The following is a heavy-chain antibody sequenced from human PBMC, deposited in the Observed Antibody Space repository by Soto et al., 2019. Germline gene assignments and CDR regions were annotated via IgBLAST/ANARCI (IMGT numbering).Heavy chain of an antibody. CDR1: GGSISSYY. CDR3: ARSPGYSSSWSNWLDP. Sequence: PSETLSLTCTVSGGSISSYYWSWIRQPPGKGLEWIGYIYYSGSTNYNPSLKSRVTISVDTSKNQFSLKLSSVTAADTAVYYCARSPGYSSSWSNWLDPWGQGTMVTVSS. CDR2: IYYSGST. V-gene: IGHV4-59*01. D-gene: IGHD6-13*01. J-gene: IGHJ5*02.